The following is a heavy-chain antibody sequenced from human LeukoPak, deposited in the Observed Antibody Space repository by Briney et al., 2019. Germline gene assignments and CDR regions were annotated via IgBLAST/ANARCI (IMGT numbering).Heavy chain of an antibody. CDR1: GFTFSSYA. J-gene: IGHJ4*02. V-gene: IGHV3-23*01. Sequence: PGGSLRLSCAASGFTFSSYAMSWVRQAPGKGLEWVSAISGSGGDTSYADSVKGRFTISRDNSKNTLYLQMNSLRAEDTAVYYCANIDSSSWYGVSYWGQGTLVTVSS. D-gene: IGHD6-13*01. CDR3: ANIDSSSWYGVSY. CDR2: ISGSGGDT.